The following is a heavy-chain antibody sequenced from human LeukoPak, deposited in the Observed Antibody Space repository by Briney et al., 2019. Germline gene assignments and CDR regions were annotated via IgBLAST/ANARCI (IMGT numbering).Heavy chain of an antibody. D-gene: IGHD6-6*01. CDR3: ANDPLYSSSSVRYYFDY. V-gene: IGHV3-23*01. J-gene: IGHJ4*02. CDR1: GFTFSSYA. Sequence: GGSLRLSCAASGFTFSSYAMSWVRQAPGKGLEWVSAISGSGGSTCYADSVKGRFTISRDNSKNTLYLQMNSLRAEDTAVYYCANDPLYSSSSVRYYFDYWGQGTLVTVSS. CDR2: ISGSGGST.